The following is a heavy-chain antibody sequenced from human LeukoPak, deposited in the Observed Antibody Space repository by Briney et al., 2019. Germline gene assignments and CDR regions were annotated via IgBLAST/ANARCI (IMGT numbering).Heavy chain of an antibody. V-gene: IGHV1-18*01. D-gene: IGHD3-22*01. CDR3: ARDEGTYYYDSSGYYFDY. CDR2: ISAYNGNT. J-gene: IGHJ4*02. Sequence: ASVKVSCKASGYTFTSYGISWVRQAPGQGLEWMGWISAYNGNTNYAQKFQGRVTMTRDTSISTAYMELSRLRSDDTAVYYCARDEGTYYYDSSGYYFDYWGQGTLVTVSS. CDR1: GYTFTSYG.